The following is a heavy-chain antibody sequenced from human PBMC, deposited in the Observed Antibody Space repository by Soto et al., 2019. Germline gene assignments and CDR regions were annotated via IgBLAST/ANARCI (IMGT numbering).Heavy chain of an antibody. V-gene: IGHV4-4*07. CDR1: GGSISSYY. CDR2: IYTSGST. D-gene: IGHD3-22*01. CDR3: ARAGQRYYYDSSGYPDLIFDY. Sequence: LELLSLTCTVSGGSISSYYWSWIRQPAGKGLELIGRIYTSGSTNYNPSLKSRVTMSVDTSKSQFSLKLSSVTAADTAVYYCARAGQRYYYDSSGYPDLIFDYWGQGTLVTVSS. J-gene: IGHJ4*02.